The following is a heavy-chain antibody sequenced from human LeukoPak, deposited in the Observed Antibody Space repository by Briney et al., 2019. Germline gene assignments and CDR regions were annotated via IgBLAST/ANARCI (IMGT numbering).Heavy chain of an antibody. CDR1: GFTFGIYA. CDR3: VKCLAAPGTCYFDY. D-gene: IGHD6-13*01. V-gene: IGHV3-23*01. J-gene: IGHJ4*02. CDR2: LSGSGGYT. Sequence: PGGSLRLSCAASGFTFGIYAMSWVRQAPGKGLEWVSGLSGSGGYTYYAESVRGRFTISRDNSKNTLYLQMNSLRAEDTAVYYCVKCLAAPGTCYFDYWGQGTLVTVSS.